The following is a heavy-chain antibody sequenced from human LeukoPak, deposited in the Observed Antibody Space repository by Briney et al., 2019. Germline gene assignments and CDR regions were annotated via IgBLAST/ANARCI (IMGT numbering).Heavy chain of an antibody. J-gene: IGHJ6*03. CDR2: INTNTGNP. CDR3: ARVGYPVYYYYMDV. Sequence: ASVKVSCKASGYSLSSYNMNWVRQAPGQGLEWMGWINTNTGNPRYAQGFTGRFVFSLDTSVSTAYLQISSLKAEDTAVYYCARVGYPVYYYYMDVWGKGTTVTVSS. V-gene: IGHV7-4-1*02. D-gene: IGHD6-13*01. CDR1: GYSLSSYN.